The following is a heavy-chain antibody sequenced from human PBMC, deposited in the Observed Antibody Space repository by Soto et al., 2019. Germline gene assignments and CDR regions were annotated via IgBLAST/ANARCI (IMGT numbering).Heavy chain of an antibody. Sequence: QVQLVESGGGVVQPGRSLRLSCEASGFTFTTYGIHWVRQAPGKGLEWVALISNDGSNKYYADSVKGRFTISRDNSKNTLDLQMDSLRVEDTGVYYCARGMYSGKSPEDYWGQGTLVTVSS. D-gene: IGHD1-26*01. CDR1: GFTFTTYG. CDR3: ARGMYSGKSPEDY. V-gene: IGHV3-33*01. J-gene: IGHJ4*02. CDR2: ISNDGSNK.